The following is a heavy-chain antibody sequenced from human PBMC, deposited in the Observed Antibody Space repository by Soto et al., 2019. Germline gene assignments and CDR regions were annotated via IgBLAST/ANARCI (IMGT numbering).Heavy chain of an antibody. Sequence: QLQLQESGPGLVRPSETLSLTCTVSGGSIANNNYFWGWIRQPPGKGLEWIGSAAYSGGTYKNPSLKSRLTISVDTSKNQFSLKLASVTAADTAVYYCAKVVVGATSHSDFDSWGQGTLVTVSS. CDR3: AKVVVGATSHSDFDS. V-gene: IGHV4-39*01. J-gene: IGHJ4*02. D-gene: IGHD2-15*01. CDR2: AAYSGGT. CDR1: GGSIANNNYF.